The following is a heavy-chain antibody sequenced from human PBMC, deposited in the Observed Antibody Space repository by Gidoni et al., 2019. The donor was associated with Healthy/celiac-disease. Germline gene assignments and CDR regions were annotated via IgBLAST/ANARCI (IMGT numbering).Heavy chain of an antibody. CDR1: GGSISRSNW. D-gene: IGHD2-2*01. J-gene: IGHJ6*03. CDR2: IYHSGST. Sequence: QVQLQESGPGLVKPSGTLSLTCAVSGGSISRSNWWSWVRQPPGKGLEWIGEIYHSGSTNYNPSLKSRVTISVDKSKNQFSLKLSSVTAADTAVYYCARAGFLVVPAAYSSFRHMDVWGKGTTVTVSS. CDR3: ARAGFLVVPAAYSSFRHMDV. V-gene: IGHV4-4*02.